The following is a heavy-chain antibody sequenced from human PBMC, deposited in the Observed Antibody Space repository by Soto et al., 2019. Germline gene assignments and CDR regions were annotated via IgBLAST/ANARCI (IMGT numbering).Heavy chain of an antibody. CDR1: GFNFDRYA. D-gene: IGHD5-12*01. CDR2: IWHDGSEK. V-gene: IGHV3-33*03. CDR3: ARDRGGGYDSDY. Sequence: ESGGGVVPPGRSLRLSCAAAGFNFDRYAIHWVRQSPGKGLEWVAIIWHDGSEKYYGDSVEGRFTISRDNSKNTVYLEMDSLRPEDTAVYLCARDRGGGYDSDYWGQGTQVTVSP. J-gene: IGHJ4*02.